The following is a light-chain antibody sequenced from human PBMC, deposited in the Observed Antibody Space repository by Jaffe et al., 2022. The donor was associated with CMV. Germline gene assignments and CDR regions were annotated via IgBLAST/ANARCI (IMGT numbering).Light chain of an antibody. Sequence: QPALTQPASVSGSPGQSITISCSGTSSDIGAYNYVSWYQQHPGKAPKVMIYDVTRRPSGVSYRFSGSKSGNTAFLIISGLQADDEADYYCSSYSNSDTLRVFGTGTQVTVL. CDR1: SSDIGAYNY. J-gene: IGLJ1*01. CDR2: DVT. V-gene: IGLV2-14*03. CDR3: SSYSNSDTLRV.